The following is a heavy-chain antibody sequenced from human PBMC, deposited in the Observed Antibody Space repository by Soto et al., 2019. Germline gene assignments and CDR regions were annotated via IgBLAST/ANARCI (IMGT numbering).Heavy chain of an antibody. CDR2: IYSSGST. Sequence: SLTCTVSGGSIMSYFWSWVRQPPGKGLEWIGQIYSSGSTYYSPSLKSRVTISVDTSENQFSLKLSSVTAADTAVYYCARHLPGSVFGQDYWGLGSQVTVSS. CDR1: GGSIMSYF. CDR3: ARHLPGSVFGQDY. V-gene: IGHV4-59*08. D-gene: IGHD2-15*01. J-gene: IGHJ4*02.